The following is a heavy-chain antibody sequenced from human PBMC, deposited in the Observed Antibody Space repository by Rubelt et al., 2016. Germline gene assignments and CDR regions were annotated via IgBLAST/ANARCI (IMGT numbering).Heavy chain of an antibody. CDR2: SYYRGST. D-gene: IGHD3-16*01. CDR3: ASIHRGSDYYGMDV. CDR1: GGSISSGGYY. J-gene: IGHJ6*02. V-gene: IGHV4-31*03. Sequence: QVQLQESGPGLVKPSQTLSLTCTVSGGSISSGGYYWSWIRQHPGKGLEWIGYSYYRGSTNYIPSLQSRFTISVATSKNQFSLNLSSVTAADTAVYYCASIHRGSDYYGMDVWGQGTTVTVSS.